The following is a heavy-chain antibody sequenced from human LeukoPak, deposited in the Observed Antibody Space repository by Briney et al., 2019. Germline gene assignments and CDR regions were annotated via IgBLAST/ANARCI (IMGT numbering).Heavy chain of an antibody. CDR3: ARVNPLDAFDI. Sequence: ASVKVSCKASGYTFTSYYMHWVRQAPGQGLEWMGWISAYNGNTNYAQKLQGRVTMTTDTSTSTAYMELRSLRSDDTAVYYCARVNPLDAFDIWGQGTMVTVSS. D-gene: IGHD1-14*01. J-gene: IGHJ3*02. CDR2: ISAYNGNT. CDR1: GYTFTSYY. V-gene: IGHV1-18*04.